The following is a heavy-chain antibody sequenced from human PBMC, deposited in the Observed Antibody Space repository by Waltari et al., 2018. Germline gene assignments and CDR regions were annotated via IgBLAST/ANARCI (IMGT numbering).Heavy chain of an antibody. V-gene: IGHV3-30*04. CDR3: ARDGEMYCSSTSCYYFDH. J-gene: IGHJ4*02. CDR1: GFTFISYT. D-gene: IGHD2-2*01. Sequence: QGQLVESGGGVVQPGRSLRLSCAASGFTFISYTMHWVRQAPGKGLEWVAVISYDGSNKYHADSEKGRFTISRDNSKNTLYLQMNSLRTEDTAVYYCARDGEMYCSSTSCYYFDHWGQGTLVTVSS. CDR2: ISYDGSNK.